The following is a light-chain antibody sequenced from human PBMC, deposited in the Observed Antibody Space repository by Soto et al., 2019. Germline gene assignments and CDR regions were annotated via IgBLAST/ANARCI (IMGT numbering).Light chain of an antibody. CDR2: DAS. V-gene: IGKV1-33*01. Sequence: DIQMTQSPSALSASVGAIVTITCQASQDISDVLNWYQQQPGKAPKVLIYDASKLQTGVPSRFSGRGSGKDCTFTISSLQPDDSGTYYCQQFYDLPITLGQGTRLEI. J-gene: IGKJ5*01. CDR3: QQFYDLPIT. CDR1: QDISDV.